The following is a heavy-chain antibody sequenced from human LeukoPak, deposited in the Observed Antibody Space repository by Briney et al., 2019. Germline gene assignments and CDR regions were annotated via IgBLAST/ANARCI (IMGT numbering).Heavy chain of an antibody. V-gene: IGHV3-7*01. Sequence: GGSLRLSCAASGFTFSSYAMSWVRQAPGRGLEWVANIKQDGSVKYYVDSVKGRFTISRDNAKNSVYLQMNSLRAEDTALYYCARIGYSSSSFDYWGQGTLVTVSS. CDR3: ARIGYSSSSFDY. J-gene: IGHJ4*02. CDR2: IKQDGSVK. CDR1: GFTFSSYA. D-gene: IGHD6-6*01.